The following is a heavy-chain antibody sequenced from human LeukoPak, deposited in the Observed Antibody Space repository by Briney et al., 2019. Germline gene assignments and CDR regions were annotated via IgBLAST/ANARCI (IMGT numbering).Heavy chain of an antibody. Sequence: GVSVKVSCKASGYTFTSYYMHWVRQAPGQGLEWMGVSNPGGGATTYAQKFQGRVTMTRDMSTSTVYMELRSLRSADTAVYYCARGNDGWPHYYYYFMDVWGKGTTVTVSS. D-gene: IGHD1-1*01. J-gene: IGHJ6*03. CDR3: ARGNDGWPHYYYYFMDV. V-gene: IGHV1-46*01. CDR2: SNPGGGAT. CDR1: GYTFTSYY.